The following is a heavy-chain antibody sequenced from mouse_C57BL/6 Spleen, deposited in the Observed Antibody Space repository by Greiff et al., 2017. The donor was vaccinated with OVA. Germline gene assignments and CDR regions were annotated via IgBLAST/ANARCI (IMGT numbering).Heavy chain of an antibody. Sequence: VQLQQSGPELVKPGASVKIPCKASGYTFTDYNMDWVKQSHGKSLEWIGDINPNNGGTIYNQKFKGKATLTVAKSSSTAYMELRSLTSEDTAVYYCARGRGFAYWGQGTLVTVSA. CDR2: INPNNGGT. CDR1: GYTFTDYN. J-gene: IGHJ3*01. CDR3: ARGRGFAY. V-gene: IGHV1-18*01.